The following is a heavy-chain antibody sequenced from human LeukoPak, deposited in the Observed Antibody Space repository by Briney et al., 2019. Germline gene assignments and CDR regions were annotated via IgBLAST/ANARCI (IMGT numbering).Heavy chain of an antibody. CDR3: ARAFTSWSFDY. CDR1: GVSISSYY. J-gene: IGHJ4*02. CDR2: MHYSGNT. Sequence: SETLSLTCSVSGVSISSYYWSWIRQPPGKGPEWIGYMHYSGNTKYNPSLKSRVAISVDTSKNQFSLKLTSVTAADTAVYYCARAFTSWSFDYWGQGTLVTVSS. D-gene: IGHD3-16*01. V-gene: IGHV4-59*13.